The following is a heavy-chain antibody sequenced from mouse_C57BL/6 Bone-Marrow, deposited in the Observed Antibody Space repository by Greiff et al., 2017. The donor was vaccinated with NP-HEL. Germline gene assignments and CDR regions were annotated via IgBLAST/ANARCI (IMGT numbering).Heavy chain of an antibody. Sequence: QVQLQQPGADLVKPGASVKLSCKASGYTFTSYWMHWVKQRPGRGLEWIGRIDPNSGGTKFNEKFKTKATLTVDKPSSTAYMQLSSLTSEDSAVYYCAGYYYGSRGWYFDVWGTGTTVTVSS. D-gene: IGHD1-1*01. CDR1: GYTFTSYW. CDR3: AGYYYGSRGWYFDV. CDR2: IDPNSGGT. V-gene: IGHV1-72*01. J-gene: IGHJ1*03.